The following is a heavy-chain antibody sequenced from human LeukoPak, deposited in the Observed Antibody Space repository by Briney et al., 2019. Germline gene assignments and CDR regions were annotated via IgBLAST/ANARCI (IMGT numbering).Heavy chain of an antibody. CDR1: GFTFRSYA. CDR2: ISYAGSNK. V-gene: IGHV3-30-3*01. Sequence: GGSLRLSCAASGFTFRSYAMHWVRQAPGKGLGWVAVISYAGSNKFYADSVKGRFTISRDNSENTLYLQMTGLTSEDTAVYFCTRGYCSSTSCPFDCWGQGTLVTVSS. CDR3: TRGYCSSTSCPFDC. J-gene: IGHJ4*02. D-gene: IGHD2-2*01.